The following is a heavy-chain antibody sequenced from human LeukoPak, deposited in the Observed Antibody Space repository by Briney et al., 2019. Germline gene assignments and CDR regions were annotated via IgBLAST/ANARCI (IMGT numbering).Heavy chain of an antibody. CDR3: ARKGRYCSSTNCRFDY. Sequence: GESLKISCKGSGYSFTNYWIGWVRQMPGKDLDGMGVIYLGHSDTRYSPSFQGQVTISADKSISIAYLQWSSLKASDTTMYYCARKGRYCSSTNCRFDYWGQGTLVTVSS. J-gene: IGHJ4*02. D-gene: IGHD2-2*01. CDR2: IYLGHSDT. CDR1: GYSFTNYW. V-gene: IGHV5-51*01.